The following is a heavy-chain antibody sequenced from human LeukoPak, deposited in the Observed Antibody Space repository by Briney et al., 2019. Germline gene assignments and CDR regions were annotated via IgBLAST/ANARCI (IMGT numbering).Heavy chain of an antibody. CDR3: ARSYYYDSSGYILITYFGY. D-gene: IGHD3-22*01. V-gene: IGHV1-2*06. J-gene: IGHJ4*02. CDR2: INPNSGGT. Sequence: GASVKVSCKASGYTFTGYYMHWVRQAPGQGLEWMGRINPNSGGTNYAQKFQGRVTMTRDTSISTAYMELSRLRSDDTAVYYCARSYYYDSSGYILITYFGYWGQGTLVTVSS. CDR1: GYTFTGYY.